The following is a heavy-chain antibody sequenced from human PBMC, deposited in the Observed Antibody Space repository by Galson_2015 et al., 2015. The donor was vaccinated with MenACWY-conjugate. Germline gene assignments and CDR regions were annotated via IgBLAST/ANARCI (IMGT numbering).Heavy chain of an antibody. V-gene: IGHV4-61*08. J-gene: IGHJ5*02. CDR3: ARRATTGWFDP. CDR1: GAAITSDDYY. CDR2: IYHSGAT. Sequence: ETLSLTCTASGAAITSDDYYGSWIRLSPGKGLEWIGHIYHSGATNYNPSLQSRVIISADASKGQISLNLASVSAADTAVYYCARRATTGWFDPWGQGTQVTVSS. D-gene: IGHD4-17*01.